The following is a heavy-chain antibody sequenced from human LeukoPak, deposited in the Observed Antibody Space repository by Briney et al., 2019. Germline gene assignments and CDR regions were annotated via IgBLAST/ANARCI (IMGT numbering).Heavy chain of an antibody. CDR2: ISGSGGST. V-gene: IGHV3-23*01. Sequence: GESLRLSCAASGFTFSSYAMSWVRQAPGKGLEWVSAISGSGGSTYYADSVKGRFTISRDNSKNTLYLQMNSLRAEDTAVYYCAKRERYQLLWGFDYWGQGTLVTVSS. J-gene: IGHJ4*02. CDR3: AKRERYQLLWGFDY. CDR1: GFTFSSYA. D-gene: IGHD2-2*01.